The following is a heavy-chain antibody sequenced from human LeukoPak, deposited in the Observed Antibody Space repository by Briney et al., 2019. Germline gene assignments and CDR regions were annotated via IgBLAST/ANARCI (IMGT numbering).Heavy chain of an antibody. Sequence: PGGSLRLSCSASGFIFSSFGWHWVRQAPGKGLEYVSAISSNGGRTYYADSVKGRFTISRDNSKNTLYLQMSSLRAEDTAVYYCVTYCDYGGGDYWGQGTLVTVSS. V-gene: IGHV3-64D*09. J-gene: IGHJ4*02. CDR3: VTYCDYGGGDY. CDR1: GFIFSSFG. D-gene: IGHD4-17*01. CDR2: ISSNGGRT.